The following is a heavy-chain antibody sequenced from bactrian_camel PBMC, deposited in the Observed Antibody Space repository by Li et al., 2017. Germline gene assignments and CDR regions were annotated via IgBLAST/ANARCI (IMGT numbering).Heavy chain of an antibody. Sequence: QVQLVESGGGSVQAGGSLKLSCEISGYTTTLRRSVGWFRQAPGKEREGVAAVSSGGVSSVYADSVKGRFTISPDNEKNTVYLQMNSLKPEDTANYYCAPGLCKLDSVPSYARGAEGYWGLHTQVTVS. D-gene: IGHD1*01. CDR3: APGLCKLDSVPSYARGAEGY. J-gene: IGHJ6*01. CDR2: VSSGGVSS. V-gene: IGHV3-3*01. CDR1: GYTTTLRRS.